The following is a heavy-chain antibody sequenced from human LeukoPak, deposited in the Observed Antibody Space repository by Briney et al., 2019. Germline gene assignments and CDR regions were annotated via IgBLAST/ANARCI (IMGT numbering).Heavy chain of an antibody. CDR1: GFTFSGSA. Sequence: GGSLRLSCAASGFTFSGSAMHWVRQASGKGLEWVGRIRSKGNSYATAYAASVKGRFTISRDESKNTAYLQMNSLKTEDTAVYYCTRVYDSPMDVWGKGTTVTVSS. CDR3: TRVYDSPMDV. J-gene: IGHJ6*03. CDR2: IRSKGNSYAT. V-gene: IGHV3-73*01. D-gene: IGHD1-14*01.